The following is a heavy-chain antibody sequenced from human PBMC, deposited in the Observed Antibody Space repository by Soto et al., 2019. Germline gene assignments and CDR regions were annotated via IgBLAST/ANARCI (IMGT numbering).Heavy chain of an antibody. J-gene: IGHJ4*02. Sequence: GGSLRLSCAASGFTVSSSYMSWVRQAPGKGLEWVSVIYSGGSTYFADSVEGRFTISRDTSKNTLYLQMNSLRAEDTAVYYCATMMGTPYYFPFWGQGTLVTVSS. D-gene: IGHD1-1*01. CDR2: IYSGGST. CDR1: GFTVSSSY. V-gene: IGHV3-66*01. CDR3: ATMMGTPYYFPF.